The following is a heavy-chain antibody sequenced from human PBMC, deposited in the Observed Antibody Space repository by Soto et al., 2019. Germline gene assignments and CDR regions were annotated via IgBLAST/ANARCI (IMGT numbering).Heavy chain of an antibody. Sequence: SVKVSCKASGGTFSSYAISWVRQAPGQGLEWMGGIIPIFGTANYAQKFQGRVTITADKSTSTAYMELSSLRSEDTAVYYCARARVGTWKYYYYGMDVWGQGTTVTVS. CDR1: GGTFSSYA. D-gene: IGHD1-1*01. CDR3: ARARVGTWKYYYYGMDV. V-gene: IGHV1-69*06. J-gene: IGHJ6*02. CDR2: IIPIFGTA.